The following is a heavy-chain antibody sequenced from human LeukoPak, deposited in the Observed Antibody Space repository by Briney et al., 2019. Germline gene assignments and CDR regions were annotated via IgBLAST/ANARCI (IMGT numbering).Heavy chain of an antibody. D-gene: IGHD2-2*01. J-gene: IGHJ4*02. CDR3: ARDLELYCSSTSCSDSGDY. Sequence: ASVKVSCKASGYTFNKYGISWVRQAPGQGLEWMGWISCYNGNTNYAQKLQGRVTMTTDTSTSTAYMELRSLRSDDTAVYYCARDLELYCSSTSCSDSGDYWGQGTLVTVSS. V-gene: IGHV1-18*01. CDR1: GYTFNKYG. CDR2: ISCYNGNT.